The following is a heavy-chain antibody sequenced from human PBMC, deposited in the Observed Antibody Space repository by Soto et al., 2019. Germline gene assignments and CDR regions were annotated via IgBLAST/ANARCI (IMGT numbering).Heavy chain of an antibody. CDR1: GFTFSRFS. V-gene: IGHV3-21*01. J-gene: IGHJ4*02. CDR3: ARVAY. CDR2: ISSGSSDT. Sequence: GVSLRLSCEASGFTFSRFSMNWVRQVPGKGLEWVASISSGSSDTWYADSVKGRFIISRDNAQNSLFLQMNTLRPEDTAMYYCARVAYWGPGTQVTVSS.